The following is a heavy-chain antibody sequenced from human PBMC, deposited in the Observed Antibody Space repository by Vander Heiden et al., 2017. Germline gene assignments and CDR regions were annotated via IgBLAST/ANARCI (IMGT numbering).Heavy chain of an antibody. CDR3: ARVSHGGSGDY. D-gene: IGHD3-10*01. J-gene: IGHJ4*02. CDR1: GFTFSSYS. Sequence: EVQLVESGGGLVKPGRSLRLPCAASGFTFSSYSMNGVRQAPGKGMEWVSSISSSSSYIYYADSVKGRFTISRDNAKISLYLQMNSLRAEDTAVYYCARVSHGGSGDYWGQGTLVTVSS. V-gene: IGHV3-21*01. CDR2: ISSSSSYI.